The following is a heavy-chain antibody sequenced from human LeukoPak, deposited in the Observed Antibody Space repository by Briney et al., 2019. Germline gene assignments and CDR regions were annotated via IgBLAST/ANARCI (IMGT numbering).Heavy chain of an antibody. Sequence: PGRSLRLSCAASGFTFSSYGMHWDRQAPGKGLEWVAVIWYDGSNKYYADSVKGRFTISRDNSKNTLYLQMNSLRAEDTAVYYCAKDPSRGYSGYDEGGYFDYWGQGTLVTVSS. V-gene: IGHV3-33*06. CDR3: AKDPSRGYSGYDEGGYFDY. D-gene: IGHD5-12*01. CDR1: GFTFSSYG. CDR2: IWYDGSNK. J-gene: IGHJ4*02.